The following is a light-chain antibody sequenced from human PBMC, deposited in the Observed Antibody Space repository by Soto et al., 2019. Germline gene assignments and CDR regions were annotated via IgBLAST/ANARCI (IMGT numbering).Light chain of an antibody. CDR2: AAS. Sequence: DIQMTQSPSSLSPSVGDRVTITSRASQSISSYLNWYQQKPGKAPKLLIYAASSLQSGVPSRFSGSGSGTDFTFTISSLQPEDIATYFCQQYDDLPITFGQGTRLEI. V-gene: IGKV1-39*01. J-gene: IGKJ5*01. CDR3: QQYDDLPIT. CDR1: QSISSY.